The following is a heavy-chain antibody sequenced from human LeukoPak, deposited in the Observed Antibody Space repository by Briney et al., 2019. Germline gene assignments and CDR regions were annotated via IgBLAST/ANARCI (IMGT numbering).Heavy chain of an antibody. D-gene: IGHD5-12*01. CDR1: GFTFSGYW. CDR2: INSDGTTT. Sequence: GGSLRLSCAASGFTFSGYWMHWVRQASGKGLVWISRINSDGTTTNYADSVNGRFTISRDNSKNTLYLQMNHLRAEDTAVYYCAKERSYSDYDLDYWGQGTLVTVSS. CDR3: AKERSYSDYDLDY. V-gene: IGHV3-74*01. J-gene: IGHJ4*02.